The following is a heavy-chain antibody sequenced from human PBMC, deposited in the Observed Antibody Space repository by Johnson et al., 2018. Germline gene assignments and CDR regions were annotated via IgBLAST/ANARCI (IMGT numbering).Heavy chain of an antibody. CDR2: IKQDGSEK. D-gene: IGHD1-14*01. V-gene: IGHV3-7*01. J-gene: IGHJ6*02. CDR3: ARDLDNRDYYGMDV. CDR1: GFTFSSYW. Sequence: VQLVESGGGLVQPGGSLRLSCAASGFTFSSYWMSWVRQAPGKGLEWVANIKQDGSEKYYVDSVKGRFTISRDNAKNSLYLQMNSLRAEDTAVYYCARDLDNRDYYGMDVWGQGTTVTVSS.